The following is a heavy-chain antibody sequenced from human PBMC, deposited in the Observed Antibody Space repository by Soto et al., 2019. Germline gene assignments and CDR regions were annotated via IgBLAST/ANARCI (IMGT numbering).Heavy chain of an antibody. D-gene: IGHD2-2*01. J-gene: IGHJ5*02. CDR2: MNPNSGNT. CDR3: ARGRDRRVVPAATNNWFDP. V-gene: IGHV1-8*01. Sequence: GASVKVSCKASGYTFTSYDINWVRQATGQGLEWMGWMNPNSGNTGYAQKFQGRVTMTRDTSISTAYMELSSLRSEDTAVYYCARGRDRRVVPAATNNWFDPWGQGTLVTVSS. CDR1: GYTFTSYD.